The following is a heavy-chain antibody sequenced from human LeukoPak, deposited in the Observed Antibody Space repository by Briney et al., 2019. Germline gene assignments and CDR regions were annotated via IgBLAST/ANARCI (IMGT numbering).Heavy chain of an antibody. CDR1: GFTFSSYA. Sequence: PGRSLGLSCAASGFTFSSYAMNWVRQAPGKGLEWVSVISGSGDSTNYADSVKGRFTISRDNSKNTLYLQMNSLRAEDTAVYFCARDRLQHYFDYWGQGTLVTVSS. V-gene: IGHV3-23*01. J-gene: IGHJ4*02. D-gene: IGHD4-11*01. CDR3: ARDRLQHYFDY. CDR2: ISGSGDST.